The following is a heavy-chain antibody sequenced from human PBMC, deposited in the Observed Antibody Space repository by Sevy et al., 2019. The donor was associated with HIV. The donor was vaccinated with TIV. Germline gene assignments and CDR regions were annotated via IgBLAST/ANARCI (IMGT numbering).Heavy chain of an antibody. Sequence: GGSLRLSCAASEFTVSSNYMSWVRQAPGKGLEWVSVIYSGGSTYYADSVKGRFTISGDNSQNTVYLQMNSLRAEDTAVYYCAREDIVLGEGNYYGMDVWGQGTTVTVSS. V-gene: IGHV3-53*01. D-gene: IGHD2-15*01. CDR2: IYSGGST. CDR1: EFTVSSNY. J-gene: IGHJ6*02. CDR3: AREDIVLGEGNYYGMDV.